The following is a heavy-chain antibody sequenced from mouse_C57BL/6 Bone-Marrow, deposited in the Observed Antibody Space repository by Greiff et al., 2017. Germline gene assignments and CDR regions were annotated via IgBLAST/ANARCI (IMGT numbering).Heavy chain of an antibody. V-gene: IGHV1-76*01. CDR1: GYTFTDYY. Sequence: QVQLKESGAELVRPGASVKLSCKASGYTFTDYYINWVKQRPGQGLEWLARISPGSGNTYYNEKFKGKATLTAEKSSSTAYMQRSSLTSEDSAVYFWARSERLRRAWFAYWGQGTLVTVSA. CDR2: ISPGSGNT. CDR3: ARSERLRRAWFAY. D-gene: IGHD2-4*01. J-gene: IGHJ3*01.